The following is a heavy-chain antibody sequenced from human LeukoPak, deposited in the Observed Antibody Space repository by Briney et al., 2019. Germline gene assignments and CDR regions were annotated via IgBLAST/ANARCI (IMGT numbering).Heavy chain of an antibody. J-gene: IGHJ4*02. D-gene: IGHD5-18*01. CDR3: ARGGYSYGDDLFDY. V-gene: IGHV1-8*01. CDR1: GYTFTSYG. Sequence: ASVKVSCKASGYTFTSYGINWVRQATGQGLEWMGWMSPNSGNTGYAQKFQGRVTMTRNTSISTAYMELSSLRSEDTAVYYCARGGYSYGDDLFDYWGQGTLVTVSS. CDR2: MSPNSGNT.